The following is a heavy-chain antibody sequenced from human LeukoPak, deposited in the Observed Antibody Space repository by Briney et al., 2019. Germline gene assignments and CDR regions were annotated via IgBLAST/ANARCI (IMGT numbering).Heavy chain of an antibody. D-gene: IGHD3-22*01. V-gene: IGHV4-39*01. J-gene: IGHJ4*02. CDR2: MYYSGNT. CDR1: GDSVRTSNSY. CDR3: ARHPHYYFDNSAR. Sequence: PSETLSLTCTVSGDSVRTSNSYWGWIRQPPGKGLEWIGSMYYSGNTYYNPSLKSRVTISVDTSKNQLSLRLSSVTAADTAVYYCARHPHYYFDNSARWGLGTLVTVSS.